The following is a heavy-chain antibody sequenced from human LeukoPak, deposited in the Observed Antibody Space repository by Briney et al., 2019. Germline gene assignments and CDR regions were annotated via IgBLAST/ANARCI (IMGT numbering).Heavy chain of an antibody. CDR1: GYTFTSYD. J-gene: IGHJ3*02. V-gene: IGHV1-8*01. CDR2: MNPNSGNT. CDR3: ATVRGYSYGPHAFDI. D-gene: IGHD5-18*01. Sequence: ASVKVSCKASGYTFTSYDINCVRQATGQKLEWMGWMNPNSGNTGYAQKFQGRVTMTRNTSISTAYMELSSLRSEDTAVYYCATVRGYSYGPHAFDIWGQGTMVTVSS.